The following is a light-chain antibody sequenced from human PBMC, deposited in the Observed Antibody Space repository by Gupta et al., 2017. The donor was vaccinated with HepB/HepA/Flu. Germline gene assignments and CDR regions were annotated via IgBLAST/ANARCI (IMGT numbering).Light chain of an antibody. CDR3: QQYDSLPRT. J-gene: IGKJ4*02. V-gene: IGKV1-12*01. Sequence: DIEITQSPSSVSVSVGDRVTLTCRASQDIDTYLAWYQQKLGHPPRLLIYAASTMNSGIPVRFSGSGSGTDFTLTISSLQPEDFATYYCQQYDSLPRTFGEGTKVEI. CDR2: AAS. CDR1: QDIDTY.